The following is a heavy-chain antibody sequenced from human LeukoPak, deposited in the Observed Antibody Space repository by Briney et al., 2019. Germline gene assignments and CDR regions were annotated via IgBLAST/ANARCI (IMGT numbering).Heavy chain of an antibody. CDR1: GGTFSSYA. D-gene: IGHD2-15*01. CDR3: ARDHCSGGSCYWLYY. Sequence: GASVKVSCKASGGTFSSYAISWVRQAPAQGLEWMGGIIPIFGTANYAQKFQGRVTITADESTSTAYMELSSLRSEDTAVYYCARDHCSGGSCYWLYYWGQGTLVTVSS. V-gene: IGHV1-69*13. J-gene: IGHJ4*02. CDR2: IIPIFGTA.